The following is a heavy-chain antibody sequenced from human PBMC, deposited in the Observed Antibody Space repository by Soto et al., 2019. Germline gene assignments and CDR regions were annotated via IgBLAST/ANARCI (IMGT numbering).Heavy chain of an antibody. J-gene: IGHJ4*02. Sequence: QVQLQQWGAGLLKPSETLSLTCAVYGWSFSGYYWTWIRQSPEKGLEWIGEVNHSGTTYYNPSLKTRVTLSVQTPKNQFSLKMSSVSAADTAVYYCARGIGYCSSINCYSSRRLRFDSWGQGTLVTVSS. CDR1: GWSFSGYY. CDR3: ARGIGYCSSINCYSSRRLRFDS. V-gene: IGHV4-34*01. CDR2: VNHSGTT. D-gene: IGHD2-2*01.